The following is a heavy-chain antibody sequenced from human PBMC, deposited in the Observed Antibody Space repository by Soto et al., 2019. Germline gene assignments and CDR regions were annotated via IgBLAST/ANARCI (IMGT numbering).Heavy chain of an antibody. CDR2: IYYSGST. CDR3: ARVDAAHDAFDI. D-gene: IGHD5-18*01. V-gene: IGHV4-31*03. CDR1: GGSISSGDYY. Sequence: PSETLSLTCTVSGGSISSGDYYWSWIRQYPGKGLEWIGYIYYSGSTNYIPSLKSRVSISVDTSKNQFSLKLSSVTAADTAVYYCARVDAAHDAFDIWGPGTMVT. J-gene: IGHJ3*02.